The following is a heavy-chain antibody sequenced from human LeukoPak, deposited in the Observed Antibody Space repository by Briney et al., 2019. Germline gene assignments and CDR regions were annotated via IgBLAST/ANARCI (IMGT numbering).Heavy chain of an antibody. V-gene: IGHV3-15*01. CDR1: GFTFSNTW. CDR3: TTSLYYSDSTLYFH. D-gene: IGHD3-22*01. CDR2: IKKKADGGAI. Sequence: GGSLRLSCAGSGFTFSNTWMSWVRQAPGKGLEWVGRIKKKADGGAIDYAAPVKDRFTISRDDSQTTLYLQMNSLRTEDTAVYYCTTSLYYSDSTLYFHWGQGTLVTVSS. J-gene: IGHJ4*02.